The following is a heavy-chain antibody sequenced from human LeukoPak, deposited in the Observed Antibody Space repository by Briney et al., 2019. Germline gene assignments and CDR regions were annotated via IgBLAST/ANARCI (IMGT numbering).Heavy chain of an antibody. CDR1: GFTFSSYA. J-gene: IGHJ6*02. Sequence: PGGSLRLSCAASGFTFSSYAMHWVRQAPGKGLEWVAVISYDGSNKYYADSVKGRFAISRDNSKNTLYLQMNSLRAEDTAVYYCARDGYVDTAIPVRGMDVWGQGTTVTVSS. V-gene: IGHV3-30*09. CDR3: ARDGYVDTAIPVRGMDV. D-gene: IGHD5-18*01. CDR2: ISYDGSNK.